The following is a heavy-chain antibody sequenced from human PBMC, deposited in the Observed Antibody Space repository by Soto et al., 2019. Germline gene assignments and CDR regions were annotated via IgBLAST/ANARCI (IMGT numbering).Heavy chain of an antibody. J-gene: IGHJ4*02. V-gene: IGHV4-59*08. CDR2: IYYSGST. CDR1: GGSISSYY. D-gene: IGHD6-13*01. Sequence: SETLSLTCTVSGGSISSYYWSWIRQPPGKGLEWIGYIYYSGSTNYNPSLKSRVTISVDTSKNQFSLKLSSVTAVYTSVYYCARHGQQLAPFFDYWGQGTLVTVSS. CDR3: ARHGQQLAPFFDY.